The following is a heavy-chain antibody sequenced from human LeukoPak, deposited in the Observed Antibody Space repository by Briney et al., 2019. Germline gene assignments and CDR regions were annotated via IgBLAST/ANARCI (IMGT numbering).Heavy chain of an antibody. J-gene: IGHJ4*02. CDR1: GGSFSGYY. CDR3: ARLNSVPGLNAFFDY. Sequence: SETLSLTCAVYGGSFSGYYWSWIRQPPGKGLEWIGYISYSGNTNSNPSLKSRVTISVDTSKNQLSLKLSSVTAADTAVFYCARLNSVPGLNAFFDYWGQGTLVTVSS. V-gene: IGHV4-34*11. CDR2: ISYSGNT. D-gene: IGHD6-19*01.